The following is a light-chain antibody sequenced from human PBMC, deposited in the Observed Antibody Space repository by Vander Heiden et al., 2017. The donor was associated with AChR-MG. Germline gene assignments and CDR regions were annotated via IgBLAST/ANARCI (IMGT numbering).Light chain of an antibody. J-gene: IGLJ3*02. CDR2: EVS. V-gene: IGLV2-18*02. CDR1: SSDVGSYNR. Sequence: QSALTQPPSVPGSPGQSVTISCTGTSSDVGSYNRVSWYQQPPGTAPKRLIYEVSNRPSGVPDRFSGSKSGNTASLTISGLQAEDEADDYCSSHTSRNTWGCGGGTKL. CDR3: SSHTSRNTWG.